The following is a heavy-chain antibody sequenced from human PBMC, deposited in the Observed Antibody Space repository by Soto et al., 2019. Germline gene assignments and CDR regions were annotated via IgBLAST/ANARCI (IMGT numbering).Heavy chain of an antibody. Sequence: EVQLVESGGGLVQPGGSLRLSCAASGFTLSDHYMDWVRQAPGKGLEWVGRTRNKANRYTTEYAASVKGRFTISRDDSTNSLYVQMNSLKTEDTAAYYCARGAGELQKLGGYYYGLDVWGLGTTVTVSS. V-gene: IGHV3-72*01. D-gene: IGHD7-27*01. J-gene: IGHJ6*02. CDR3: ARGAGELQKLGGYYYGLDV. CDR1: GFTLSDHY. CDR2: TRNKANRYTT.